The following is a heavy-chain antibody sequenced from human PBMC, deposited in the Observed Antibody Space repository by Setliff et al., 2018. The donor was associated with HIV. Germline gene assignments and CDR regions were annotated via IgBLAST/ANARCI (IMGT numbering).Heavy chain of an antibody. CDR2: IYYSGTT. CDR3: ARMVIQFGDYHFDD. D-gene: IGHD3-10*01. CDR1: GVSITNNY. Sequence: SETLSLTCSVSGVSITNNYWTWIRQPPGKGLEWIGFIYYSGTTNYNPSLKSRVTMSLDTSKNQFSLEVNSLSSADTAVYHCARMVIQFGDYHFDDWGQGALVTVSS. V-gene: IGHV4-59*01. J-gene: IGHJ4*02.